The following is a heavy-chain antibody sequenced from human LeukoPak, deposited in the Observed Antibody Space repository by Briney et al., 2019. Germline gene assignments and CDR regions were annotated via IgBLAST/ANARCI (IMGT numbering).Heavy chain of an antibody. J-gene: IGHJ5*02. CDR3: ARGKVSARWFDP. V-gene: IGHV3-48*03. CDR2: ISSSGSTI. CDR1: GFTFSSYE. D-gene: IGHD2-8*01. Sequence: QAGGSLRLSWSASGFTFSSYEMNSVRQAPGKGLEWVSYISSSGSTIYYADSVKGRFTISRDNAKNSLYLQMNSLRAEDTAVYYCARGKVSARWFDPWGQGTLVTVSS.